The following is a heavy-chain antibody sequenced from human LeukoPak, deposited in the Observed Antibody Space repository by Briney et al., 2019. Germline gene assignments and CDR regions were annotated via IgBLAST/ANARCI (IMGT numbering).Heavy chain of an antibody. J-gene: IGHJ4*02. CDR1: GFRFSSYE. CDR3: ASAYYDAGNYPYYFDY. Sequence: GGSLRLSCAASGFRFSSYEMNWVRQAPGKGLEWVSYVSSSGSTIYYADSVRGRFTISRDNAKNLLNLQMHSLRAEDTAVYYCASAYYDAGNYPYYFDYWGQGTLVTVSS. D-gene: IGHD3-10*01. CDR2: VSSSGSTI. V-gene: IGHV3-48*03.